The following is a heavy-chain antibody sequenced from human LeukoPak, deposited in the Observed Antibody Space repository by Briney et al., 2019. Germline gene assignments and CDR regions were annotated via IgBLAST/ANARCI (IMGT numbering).Heavy chain of an antibody. CDR2: VTGSGGST. CDR1: GFTLGSYA. CDR3: ARAVRGGTNNLYNYFYMDL. Sequence: PGGSLRLSCGASGFTLGSYAMTWVRQAPGKGLEWVSTVTGSGGSTYYADSVRGRFSVSRVNAEKTVYLQLNSLRSDDTAVYYCARAVRGGTNNLYNYFYMDLWGKGTPVTVSS. J-gene: IGHJ6*03. D-gene: IGHD2-2*02. V-gene: IGHV3-23*01.